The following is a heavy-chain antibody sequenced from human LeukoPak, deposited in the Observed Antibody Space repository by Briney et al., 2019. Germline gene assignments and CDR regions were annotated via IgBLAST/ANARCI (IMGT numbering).Heavy chain of an antibody. J-gene: IGHJ4*02. V-gene: IGHV4-31*03. CDR2: IYYNGRI. Sequence: PSETLSLTCNVSGGSVSSGDSYWSWIRQHPGKGLEWIGYIYYNGRINYNPSLKSRIAISVDTSKNQFSLKLSSVTAADTAVYYCARRVGAFPTYYFDYWGQGTRVTVSS. CDR3: ARRVGAFPTYYFDY. CDR1: GGSVSSGDSY. D-gene: IGHD3-3*02.